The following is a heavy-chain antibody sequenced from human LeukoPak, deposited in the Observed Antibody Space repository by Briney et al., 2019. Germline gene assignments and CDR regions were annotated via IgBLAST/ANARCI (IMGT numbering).Heavy chain of an antibody. CDR1: GFIFSSYA. J-gene: IGHJ4*02. CDR3: AKDVSVTQGYFDH. V-gene: IGHV3-23*01. CDR2: ISGSGDNT. Sequence: GGSLRLSCAASGFIFSSYAMSWARQAPGKGLEWVSVISGSGDNTYYADSVKGRFTISRDNSKNTLYLQMNSLRAEDTAVYYCAKDVSVTQGYFDHWGQGTLVTVSS. D-gene: IGHD4-17*01.